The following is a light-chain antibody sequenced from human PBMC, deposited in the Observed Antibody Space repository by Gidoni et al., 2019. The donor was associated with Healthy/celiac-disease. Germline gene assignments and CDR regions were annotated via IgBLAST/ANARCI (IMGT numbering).Light chain of an antibody. V-gene: IGLV6-57*01. CDR3: QSYDSSNLV. CDR1: SGSIASNY. Sequence: NFMLTQPHSVSESPGKTVTISCTRSSGSIASNYLQWYQQRPGSSTTTVIYEDNQRPSGVPDRFSGSIDSSSNSASLTISGLKTEDEADYYCQSYDSSNLVFGGGTKLTVL. J-gene: IGLJ3*02. CDR2: EDN.